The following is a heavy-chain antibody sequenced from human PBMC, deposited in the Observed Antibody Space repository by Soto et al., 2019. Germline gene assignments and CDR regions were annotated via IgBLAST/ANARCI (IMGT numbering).Heavy chain of an antibody. J-gene: IGHJ3*02. CDR1: GFTFSSYW. D-gene: IGHD3-16*02. V-gene: IGHV3-74*01. CDR2: INSDGSST. Sequence: EVQLVESGGGLVQPGGSLRLSCAASGFTFSSYWMHWVRQAPGKGLVWVSRINSDGSSTSYADSVKGRFTISRDNAKNTLYLQMNSLRAEDTAVYYCARTAPFYDYIWGSYRSGAFDIWGQGTMVTVSS. CDR3: ARTAPFYDYIWGSYRSGAFDI.